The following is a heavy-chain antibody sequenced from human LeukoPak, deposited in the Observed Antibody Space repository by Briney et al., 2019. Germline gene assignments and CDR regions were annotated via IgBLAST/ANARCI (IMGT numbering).Heavy chain of an antibody. CDR2: IKSGGST. V-gene: IGHV3-53*01. CDR1: GFTVSTNY. J-gene: IGHJ4*02. D-gene: IGHD4-23*01. Sequence: GGSLRLSCAASGFTVSTNYMTWVRQAPGKGLEWVSVIKSGGSTENADSVKGRFTISRDSSKNMLYLQMNSLRAEDTAVYYCARTLNGGYFDYWGQGILVTVSS. CDR3: ARTLNGGYFDY.